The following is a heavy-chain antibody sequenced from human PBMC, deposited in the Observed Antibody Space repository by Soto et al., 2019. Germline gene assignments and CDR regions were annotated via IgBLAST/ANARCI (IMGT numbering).Heavy chain of an antibody. D-gene: IGHD6-13*01. J-gene: IGHJ5*02. Sequence: QVQLQESGPGLVKPSQTLSLTCTVSGGSISSGGYYWSWIRQHPGKGLEWIGYIYYSGSTYYNPSLKSRVTISVDPSKNQFSLKLSSVTAADTAVYYCARDTIAAAGNWFDPWGQGTLVTVSS. V-gene: IGHV4-31*03. CDR3: ARDTIAAAGNWFDP. CDR2: IYYSGST. CDR1: GGSISSGGYY.